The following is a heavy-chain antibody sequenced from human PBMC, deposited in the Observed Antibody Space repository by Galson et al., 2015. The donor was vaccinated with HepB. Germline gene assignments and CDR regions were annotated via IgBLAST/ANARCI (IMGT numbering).Heavy chain of an antibody. Sequence: QSGAEVKKPGESLKISCKGSGYSFTSYWISWVRQMPGKGLEWMGRIDPSDSYTNYSPSFQGHVTISADKSISTAYLQWSSLKASDTAMYYCAKQILHYGDYVGYFDYWGQGTLVTVSS. V-gene: IGHV5-10-1*01. CDR1: GYSFTSYW. D-gene: IGHD4-17*01. CDR3: AKQILHYGDYVGYFDY. CDR2: IDPSDSYT. J-gene: IGHJ4*02.